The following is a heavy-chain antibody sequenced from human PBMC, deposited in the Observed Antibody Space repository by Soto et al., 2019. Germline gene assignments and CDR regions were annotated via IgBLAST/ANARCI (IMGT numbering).Heavy chain of an antibody. V-gene: IGHV3-13*01. D-gene: IGHD5-18*01. Sequence: GGSLRLSCAASGFTFSSYDMHWVRQATGKGLEWVSAIGTAGDTYYPGSVKGRFTISRENAKNSLYLQMNSLRAGDTAVYYCARGGELWLGRIQLWSPSDYYYYMDVWGKGTTVTVSS. J-gene: IGHJ6*03. CDR2: IGTAGDT. CDR1: GFTFSSYD. CDR3: ARGGELWLGRIQLWSPSDYYYYMDV.